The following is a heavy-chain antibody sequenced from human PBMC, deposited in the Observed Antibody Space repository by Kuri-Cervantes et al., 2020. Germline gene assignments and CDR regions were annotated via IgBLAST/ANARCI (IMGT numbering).Heavy chain of an antibody. V-gene: IGHV4-39*07. J-gene: IGHJ5*02. CDR1: GGSISSSSYY. Sequence: ESLKISCTVSGGSISSSSYYWGWIRQPPGKGLEWIGSIYHSGSTYYNPSLKSRVTISVDTSKNQFSLKLSSVTAADTAVYYCARAPTVISWFDPWGQGTLVTVSS. D-gene: IGHD4-23*01. CDR3: ARAPTVISWFDP. CDR2: IYHSGST.